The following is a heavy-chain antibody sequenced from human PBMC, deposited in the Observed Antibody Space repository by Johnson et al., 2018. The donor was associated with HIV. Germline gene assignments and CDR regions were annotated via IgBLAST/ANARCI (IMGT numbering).Heavy chain of an antibody. D-gene: IGHD3-10*01. CDR2: ISFDGTTI. CDR1: GFSFGDYA. Sequence: QVLLVESGGGVVQPGGSLRLSCAASGFSFGDYAMHWVRQAPGKGLEWVAVISFDGTTIYYANSAEGRFTISRDNSRDTLSLQMNSLRVEATALYYCARARLLWFRELWPHDAFDIWGQGTKVTVSS. V-gene: IGHV3-30-3*01. CDR3: ARARLLWFRELWPHDAFDI. J-gene: IGHJ3*02.